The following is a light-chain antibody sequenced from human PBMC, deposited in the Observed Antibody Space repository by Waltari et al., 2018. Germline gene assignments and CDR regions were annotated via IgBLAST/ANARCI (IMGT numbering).Light chain of an antibody. V-gene: IGKV3-20*01. Sequence: EVVLTQSPGTLSLSPGEGATLSCRASQSVSRALAGYQQKPGQAPRLPIYRASTRATGIPDRFSGSGSGTDFSLTISRLEPEDFAVYYCQHYVKLPATFGQGTKVEI. J-gene: IGKJ1*01. CDR2: RAS. CDR1: QSVSRA. CDR3: QHYVKLPAT.